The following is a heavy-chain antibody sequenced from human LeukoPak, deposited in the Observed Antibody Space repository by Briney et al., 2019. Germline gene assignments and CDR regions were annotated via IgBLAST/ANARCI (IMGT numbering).Heavy chain of an antibody. Sequence: GGPLRLPCAPSGVTFSSYAMSWVPHSPGKGREWVSAISGSGGSTYYADSVKARFTIYRDNPKNTLYLQMNSLRAEDTAVYYCANSGSYSPFDYSGQGTLVTVSS. J-gene: IGHJ4*02. CDR2: ISGSGGST. V-gene: IGHV3-23*01. CDR1: GVTFSSYA. D-gene: IGHD1-26*01. CDR3: ANSGSYSPFDY.